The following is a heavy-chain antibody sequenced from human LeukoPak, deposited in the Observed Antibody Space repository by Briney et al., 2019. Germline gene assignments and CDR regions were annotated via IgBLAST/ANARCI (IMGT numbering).Heavy chain of an antibody. J-gene: IGHJ4*02. CDR2: ITSSSSTI. V-gene: IGHV3-48*02. CDR3: ARDREDSGYDFGDY. D-gene: IGHD5-12*01. CDR1: GFTFSTHS. Sequence: GGSLRLSCAASGFTFSTHSMNWVRQAPGKGLEWLSYITSSSSTIYYADSVKGRFTISRDNAKNSLYLQMNSLRDEDTAVYYCARDREDSGYDFGDYWGQGTLVTVPS.